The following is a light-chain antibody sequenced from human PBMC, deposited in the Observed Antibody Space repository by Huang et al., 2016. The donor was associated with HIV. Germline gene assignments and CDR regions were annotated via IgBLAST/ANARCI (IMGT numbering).Light chain of an antibody. V-gene: IGKV3-15*01. CDR2: GAS. CDR3: QQYDNWPLT. J-gene: IGKJ5*01. CDR1: HSVSSN. Sequence: ERVMTQSPATLSVAPGERVTLSCRASHSVSSNLARYQQKPGQGPRLLSHGASTRATGIPARFSGSGSGTEFTLAISSLQSEDSGVYFCQQYDNWPLTFGQGTRLEIK.